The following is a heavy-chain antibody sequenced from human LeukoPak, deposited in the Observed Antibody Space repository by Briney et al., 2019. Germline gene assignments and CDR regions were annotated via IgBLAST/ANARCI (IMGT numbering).Heavy chain of an antibody. CDR1: GFTFSNSA. J-gene: IGHJ6*03. V-gene: IGHV1-58*02. Sequence: SVKVSCKASGFTFSNSAIQWVRQARGQRLEWIGWIIVGSGRTHYAQNLQERLTITRDMSTNTAYMELSRLRSDDTAVYYCARAAGADYYYYMDVWGKGTTVTISS. D-gene: IGHD1-26*01. CDR3: ARAAGADYYYYMDV. CDR2: IIVGSGRT.